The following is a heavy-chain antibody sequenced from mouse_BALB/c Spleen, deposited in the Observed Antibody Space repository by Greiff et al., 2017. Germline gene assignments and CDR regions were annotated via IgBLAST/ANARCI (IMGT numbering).Heavy chain of an antibody. V-gene: IGHV14-4*02. Sequence: EVQLQQSGAELVRSGASVKLSCTASGFNIKDYYMHWVKQRPEQGLEWIGWIDPENGDTEYAPKFQGKATMTADTSSNTAYLQLSSLTSEDTAVYYCTAYYGTDDWGQGTTLTVSS. CDR3: TAYYGTDD. CDR1: GFNIKDYY. D-gene: IGHD2-10*01. J-gene: IGHJ2*01. CDR2: IDPENGDT.